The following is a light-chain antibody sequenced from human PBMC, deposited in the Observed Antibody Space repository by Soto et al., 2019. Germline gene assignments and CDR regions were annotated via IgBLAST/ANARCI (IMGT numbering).Light chain of an antibody. Sequence: PGERATLSCRASQSVNYHLAWYQQKPGQPPRLLIYDASDRATGIPDRFSGSGSGTDFTLTISSLEPEDFAIYYCQQRSKWPPITFGQGTLLEI. CDR3: QQRSKWPPIT. CDR2: DAS. CDR1: QSVNYH. J-gene: IGKJ5*01. V-gene: IGKV3-11*01.